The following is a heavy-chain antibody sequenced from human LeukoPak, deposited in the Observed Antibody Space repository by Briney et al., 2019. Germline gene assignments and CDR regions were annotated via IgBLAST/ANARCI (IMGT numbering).Heavy chain of an antibody. Sequence: SETLSLTCSVSGGSISSYYWSWIRQPPGKGLEWIGYIYYSGSTNYNPSLKSRVTISVDTSKNQFSLKLSSVTAADTAVYYCARGYSGSYFDYWGQGTLVTVSS. V-gene: IGHV4-59*08. D-gene: IGHD1-26*01. CDR2: IYYSGST. CDR1: GGSISSYY. CDR3: ARGYSGSYFDY. J-gene: IGHJ4*02.